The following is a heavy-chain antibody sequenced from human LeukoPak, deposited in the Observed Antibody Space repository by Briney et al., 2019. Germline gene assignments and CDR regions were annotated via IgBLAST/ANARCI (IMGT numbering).Heavy chain of an antibody. CDR3: ARGAGYNYPYYFDY. D-gene: IGHD5-24*01. J-gene: IGHJ4*02. Sequence: GGSLRLSCAASGFTVSSNYMNWVRQAPGKGLEWVSVIYGGGNIYYADSVKGRFTTSRDNSKNTLYLQMNSLRAEDTAVYYCARGAGYNYPYYFDYWGQGTLVTVSS. V-gene: IGHV3-53*01. CDR1: GFTVSSNY. CDR2: IYGGGNI.